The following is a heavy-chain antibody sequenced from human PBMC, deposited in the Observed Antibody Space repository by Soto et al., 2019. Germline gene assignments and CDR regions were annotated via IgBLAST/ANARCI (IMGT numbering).Heavy chain of an antibody. D-gene: IGHD3-16*01. CDR2: INHSGST. Sequence: ASETLSLICDVYGGSFSGYYWSWIRQPPGKGLEWIGEINHSGSTNYNPSLKSRVTISVDTSKNQFSLKLSSVTAADTAVYYCARYRVLGSYYFDYWVHGTLVTVS. CDR1: GGSFSGYY. CDR3: ARYRVLGSYYFDY. V-gene: IGHV4-34*01. J-gene: IGHJ4*01.